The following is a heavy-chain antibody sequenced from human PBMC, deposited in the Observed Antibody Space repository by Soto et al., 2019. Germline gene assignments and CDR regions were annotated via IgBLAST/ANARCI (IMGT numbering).Heavy chain of an antibody. Sequence: HPGGSLRLSCAASGFPFSSYWMHWVRQAPGKGLVWVSRINSDGSSTSYADSVKGRFTISRDNAKNTLYLQMNSLRAEDTAVYYCARQWTNYDILTGYFQYYFDYWGQGTLVTVSS. D-gene: IGHD3-9*01. CDR2: INSDGSST. CDR3: ARQWTNYDILTGYFQYYFDY. J-gene: IGHJ4*02. V-gene: IGHV3-74*01. CDR1: GFPFSSYW.